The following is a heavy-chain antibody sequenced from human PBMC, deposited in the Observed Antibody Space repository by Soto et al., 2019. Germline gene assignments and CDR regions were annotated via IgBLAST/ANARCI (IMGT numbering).Heavy chain of an antibody. Sequence: SETLSLTCTISGGSISSSSYYWGWIRQPPGKGLEWIGSIYYSGSTYYNPSLKSRVTISVDTSKNQFSLKLSSVTAADTAVYYCASMGYHYGSGSYPLDYWGQGTLVTVSS. CDR2: IYYSGST. V-gene: IGHV4-39*01. J-gene: IGHJ4*02. CDR1: GGSISSSSYY. CDR3: ASMGYHYGSGSYPLDY. D-gene: IGHD3-10*01.